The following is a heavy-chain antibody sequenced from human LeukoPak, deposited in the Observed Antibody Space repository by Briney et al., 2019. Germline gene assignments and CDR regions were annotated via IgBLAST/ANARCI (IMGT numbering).Heavy chain of an antibody. D-gene: IGHD3-3*01. CDR3: ARDTTYYDFWSGYQNYYYYMDV. CDR2: VHYSGTA. Sequence: PSETLSLTCTVSDGSITNYDWSWVRQPPGKGLEFIGHVHYSGTANYNPSLRSRVTISIDTSKKHFFLKLKSVTAADTAVYYCARDTTYYDFWSGYQNYYYYMDVWGKGTTVTVSS. J-gene: IGHJ6*03. CDR1: DGSITNYD. V-gene: IGHV4-59*01.